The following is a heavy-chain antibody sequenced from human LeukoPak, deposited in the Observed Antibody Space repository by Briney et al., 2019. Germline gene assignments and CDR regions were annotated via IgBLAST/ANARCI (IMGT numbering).Heavy chain of an antibody. V-gene: IGHV1-8*03. CDR3: ARVVSGWLSGTSFDI. CDR1: GYTFISND. J-gene: IGHJ3*02. Sequence: ASVKVSCMASGYTFISNDINWVRQATGQGLEWMGWMNPKSGNTGYAQEFQGRVSITRNISASTAYMELSSLRSEDTAVYYCARVVSGWLSGTSFDIWGHGTMVTVSS. D-gene: IGHD2-15*01. CDR2: MNPKSGNT.